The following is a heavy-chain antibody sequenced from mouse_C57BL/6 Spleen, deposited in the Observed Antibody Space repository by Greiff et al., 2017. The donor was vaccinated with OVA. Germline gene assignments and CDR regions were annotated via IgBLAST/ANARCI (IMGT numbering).Heavy chain of an antibody. CDR1: GFTFSSYA. V-gene: IGHV5-4*01. D-gene: IGHD2-2*01. CDR3: ARDRGYGYDEGGFDY. J-gene: IGHJ2*01. Sequence: EVKLMESGGGLVKPGGSLKLSCAASGFTFSSYAMSWVRQTPEKRLEWVATISDGGSYTSYPDNVKGRFTISRDNAKNNLYLQMSHLKSEDTAMYYCARDRGYGYDEGGFDYWGQGTTLTVSS. CDR2: ISDGGSYT.